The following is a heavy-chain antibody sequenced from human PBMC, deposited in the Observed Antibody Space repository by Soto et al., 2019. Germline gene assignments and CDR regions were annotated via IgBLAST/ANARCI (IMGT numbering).Heavy chain of an antibody. V-gene: IGHV3-23*01. CDR1: GFPFNYYT. CDR2: ISVSGGAT. J-gene: IGHJ4*02. D-gene: IGHD4-17*01. Sequence: GGSLRLSCVASGFPFNYYTMSLVRQSPGKGPEWVSSISVSGGATYYTDSVKGRFTISRDNSKNTLFLQMNSLRAEDTALYYCARDPDRHYEQPHWGQGILVAVST. CDR3: ARDPDRHYEQPH.